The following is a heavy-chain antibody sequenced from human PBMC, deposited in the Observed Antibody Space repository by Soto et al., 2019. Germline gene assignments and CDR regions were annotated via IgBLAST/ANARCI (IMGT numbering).Heavy chain of an antibody. V-gene: IGHV3-11*01. CDR2: ISSSGSTI. CDR3: AREGVYYDSSGYYRSGAFDI. D-gene: IGHD3-22*01. J-gene: IGHJ3*02. CDR1: GFTFSDYY. Sequence: PGGSLRLSCAASGFTFSDYYMSWIRQAPGKGLEWVSYISSSGSTIYYADSVKGRFTISRDNAKNSLYLQMNSLRAEDMAVYYCAREGVYYDSSGYYRSGAFDIWGQGTMVTVSS.